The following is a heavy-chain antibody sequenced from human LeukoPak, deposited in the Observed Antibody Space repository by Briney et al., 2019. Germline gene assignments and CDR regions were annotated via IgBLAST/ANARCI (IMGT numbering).Heavy chain of an antibody. V-gene: IGHV1-18*01. J-gene: IGHJ4*02. CDR2: ISAYNGNT. CDR1: GYTFTSYG. D-gene: IGHD3-10*01. CDR3: ARGKGVIWFGELSAFDY. Sequence: ASVKVSCKASGYTFTSYGISWVRQAPGQGLEWMGWISAYNGNTNYAQKLQGRVTMTTDTSTSTAYMELRSLRSDDTAVYYCARGKGVIWFGELSAFDYWGQGTLVTVSS.